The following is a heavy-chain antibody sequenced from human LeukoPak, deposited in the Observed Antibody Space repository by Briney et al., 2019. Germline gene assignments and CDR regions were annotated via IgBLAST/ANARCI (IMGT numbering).Heavy chain of an antibody. D-gene: IGHD2-15*01. Sequence: SGTLSLTCAVSGGSLSSSNWGGLGRQPPGKGVEGIGEIYHSGSTNYNPSLKSRVTMSVDTSKNQFSLKLSSVTAADTAVYYCGTGYCSGGSCLDYWGQGTLVTVSS. CDR3: GTGYCSGGSCLDY. J-gene: IGHJ4*02. V-gene: IGHV4-4*02. CDR2: IYHSGST. CDR1: GGSLSSSNW.